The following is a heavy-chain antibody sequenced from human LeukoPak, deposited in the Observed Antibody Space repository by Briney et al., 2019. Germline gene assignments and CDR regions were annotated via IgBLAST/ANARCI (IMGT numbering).Heavy chain of an antibody. V-gene: IGHV3-7*01. D-gene: IGHD5-18*01. CDR2: IKKDGSEK. CDR3: ARHLSGVTGYTYGRGIDY. J-gene: IGHJ4*02. Sequence: GSLRLSCTASGFTFSSYWMSWVRQAPGEGLEWVANIKKDGSEKYYVDSVKGRFTISRDNAKTSLYLQMNSLRAADTAVYYCARHLSGVTGYTYGRGIDYWGQGTLVTVSS. CDR1: GFTFSSYW.